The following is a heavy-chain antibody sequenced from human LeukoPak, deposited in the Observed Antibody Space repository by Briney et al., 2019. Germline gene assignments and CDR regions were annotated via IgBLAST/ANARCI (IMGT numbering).Heavy chain of an antibody. J-gene: IGHJ6*03. CDR3: ARSVDTNYYYYMDV. V-gene: IGHV5-51*01. Sequence: GESLKISCKGSGYSFTNDWIGWVRQMPGKDLEWMGIIYPGDSDTRYSPSFQGQVTISADKSISTAYLQWSSLKASDTAMYYCARSVDTNYYYYMDVWGKGTTVTISS. CDR2: IYPGDSDT. D-gene: IGHD5-18*01. CDR1: GYSFTNDW.